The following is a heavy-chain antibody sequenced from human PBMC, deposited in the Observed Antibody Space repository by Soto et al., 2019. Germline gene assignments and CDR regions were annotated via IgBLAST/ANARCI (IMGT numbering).Heavy chain of an antibody. CDR3: ARGATYYDFWSGPPPDYYYYMDV. J-gene: IGHJ6*03. CDR2: MNNNKGGI. D-gene: IGHD3-3*01. V-gene: IGHV1-2*04. CDR1: GYNFTGYY. Sequence: ASAQVSCEASGYNFTGYYMNWVREAPGQELEWMEWMNNNKGGINYAQKFQGWVTMTRDTSISTAYMELSRLRSDDTAVYYCARGATYYDFWSGPPPDYYYYMDVWGKGTTVTVSS.